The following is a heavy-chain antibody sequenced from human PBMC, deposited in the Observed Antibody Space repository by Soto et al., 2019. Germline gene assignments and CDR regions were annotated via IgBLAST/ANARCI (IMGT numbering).Heavy chain of an antibody. Sequence: GGSLRLSCAASGFTFSSYSMNWVRQAPGKGLEWVSSISSSSSYIYYADSVKGRFTISRDNAKNSLYLQMNSLRDEDTAVYYCARDPHDIVVVVAASDAFDIWGQGTMVTVSS. CDR3: ARDPHDIVVVVAASDAFDI. D-gene: IGHD2-15*01. V-gene: IGHV3-21*01. CDR2: ISSSSSYI. CDR1: GFTFSSYS. J-gene: IGHJ3*02.